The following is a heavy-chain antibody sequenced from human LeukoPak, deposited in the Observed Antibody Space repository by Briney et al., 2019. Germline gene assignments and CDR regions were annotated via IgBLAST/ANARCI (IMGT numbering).Heavy chain of an antibody. D-gene: IGHD3-22*01. V-gene: IGHV4-4*02. J-gene: IGHJ4*02. Sequence: SETLSLTCTASGDSINSLDLWSWVRQPPGKGLEWIGEMYLSGTTHSNPSVKSRVTISIDKSKNQFFLYLSSVTAADTAVYYCAGLVGRYSSGLYYYYFDYWGQGTLVTVSS. CDR3: AGLVGRYSSGLYYYYFDY. CDR1: GDSINSLDL. CDR2: MYLSGTT.